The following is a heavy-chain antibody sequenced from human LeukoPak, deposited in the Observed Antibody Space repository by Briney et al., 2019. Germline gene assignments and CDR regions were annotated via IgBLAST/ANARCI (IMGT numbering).Heavy chain of an antibody. CDR2: INPNSGGT. Sequence: GASVKVSCKASGYTFTGYYMHWVRQAPGQGLEWMGWINPNSGGTNYAQKFQGWVTMTRDTSISTAYMELSRLRSDDTAVYYCARGHYGSRNAPDTDAFDIWGQGTMVTVSS. CDR1: GYTFTGYY. D-gene: IGHD3-10*01. J-gene: IGHJ3*02. V-gene: IGHV1-2*04. CDR3: ARGHYGSRNAPDTDAFDI.